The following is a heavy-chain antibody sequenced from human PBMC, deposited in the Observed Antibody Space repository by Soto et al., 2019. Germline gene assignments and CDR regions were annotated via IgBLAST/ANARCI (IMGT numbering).Heavy chain of an antibody. CDR3: ARSTMVRGVIINYYYYGMDV. CDR2: INPNSGGT. CDR1: GYTFTGYY. V-gene: IGHV1-2*02. J-gene: IGHJ6*02. Sequence: ASVKVSCKASGYTFTGYYMHWVRQAPGQGLEWMGWINPNSGGTNYAQKFQGRVTMTRDTSISTAYMELSRLRSDDTAVYYCARSTMVRGVIINYYYYGMDVWGQGTTVTVSS. D-gene: IGHD3-10*01.